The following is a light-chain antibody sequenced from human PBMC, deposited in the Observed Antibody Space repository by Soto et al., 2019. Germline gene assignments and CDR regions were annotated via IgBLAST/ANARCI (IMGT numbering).Light chain of an antibody. J-gene: IGKJ5*01. Sequence: IVLAESPATLSVSAWERVTLSCRASQNLHSFLNLYQQRPGQAPRPLIYDGSKRPAGVPDRISGDGSGTDYTLTISSLEPEDFAVYYCQQRTRWPMTFGQGTRLEIK. V-gene: IGKV3-11*01. CDR3: QQRTRWPMT. CDR2: DGS. CDR1: QNLHSF.